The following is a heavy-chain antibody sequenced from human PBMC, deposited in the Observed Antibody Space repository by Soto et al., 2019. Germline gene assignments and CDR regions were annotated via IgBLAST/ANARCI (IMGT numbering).Heavy chain of an antibody. CDR2: ISYDGSDK. CDR3: AREYSLAVVASGY. D-gene: IGHD3-16*01. CDR1: GFTFSSYT. J-gene: IGHJ4*02. V-gene: IGHV3-30-3*01. Sequence: GGSLRLSCAASGFTFSSYTMHWVRRTPGKGLEWVAVISYDGSDKYYADSVKGRFTISRDNSKNTLYLQMNSLRAEDTSVYYCAREYSLAVVASGYWGQGTLVTVSS.